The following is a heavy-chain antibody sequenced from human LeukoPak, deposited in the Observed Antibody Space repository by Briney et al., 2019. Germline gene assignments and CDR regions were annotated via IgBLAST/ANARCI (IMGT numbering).Heavy chain of an antibody. CDR2: IYPGDSDT. V-gene: IGHV5-51*01. D-gene: IGHD3-22*01. J-gene: IGHJ3*02. CDR3: ARGDIKSIVVVIRAFDI. Sequence: GESLKISRKGSGYSFTSYWIGWVRQMPGKGLEWMGIIYPGDSDTRYSPSFQGQVTISADKSISTAYLQWSSLKASDTAMYYCARGDIKSIVVVIRAFDIWGQGTMVTVSS. CDR1: GYSFTSYW.